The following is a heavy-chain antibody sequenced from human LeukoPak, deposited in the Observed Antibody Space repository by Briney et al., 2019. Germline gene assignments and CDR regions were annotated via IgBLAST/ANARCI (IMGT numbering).Heavy chain of an antibody. CDR2: IKTSGTT. D-gene: IGHD6-19*01. Sequence: SETLSLTCTVSGGSMSSGSYYWSSIRQPAGKGLEWIGRIKTSGTTDYNPSLESRVTILVDTSKNQFSLNLSSVTATDTAVYYCVRSWDSSGWYVYYYMDVWGKGTTVTVSS. V-gene: IGHV4-61*02. J-gene: IGHJ6*03. CDR3: VRSWDSSGWYVYYYMDV. CDR1: GGSMSSGSYY.